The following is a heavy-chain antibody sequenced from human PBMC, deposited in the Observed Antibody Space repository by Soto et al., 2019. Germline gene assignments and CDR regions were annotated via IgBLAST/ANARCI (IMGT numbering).Heavy chain of an antibody. D-gene: IGHD2-21*02. Sequence: GESLKISCKGSGYSCTSYWIGWVRQMPGKGLEWMGIIYPGDSDTRYSPSFQGQVTISADKSISTAYLQWSSLKASDTAMYYCASHTTYCGGDCYREAFEIWGQGTMVTVSS. CDR1: GYSCTSYW. CDR3: ASHTTYCGGDCYREAFEI. J-gene: IGHJ3*02. V-gene: IGHV5-51*01. CDR2: IYPGDSDT.